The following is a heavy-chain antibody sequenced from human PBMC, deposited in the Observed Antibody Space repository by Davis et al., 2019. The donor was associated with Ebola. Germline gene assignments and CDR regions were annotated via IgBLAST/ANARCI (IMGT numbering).Heavy chain of an antibody. V-gene: IGHV3-48*02. CDR2: INSGGSHI. Sequence: GESLKISCAASGFTFTYGMTWVRQAPGKGLEWVSHINSGGSHISYTDSVKGRFIISRDDAKSTVYLQMNSLRDEDTAIYYCATDPEGWLDFDYWGQGTLVTVS. D-gene: IGHD6-19*01. CDR1: GFTFTYG. CDR3: ATDPEGWLDFDY. J-gene: IGHJ4*02.